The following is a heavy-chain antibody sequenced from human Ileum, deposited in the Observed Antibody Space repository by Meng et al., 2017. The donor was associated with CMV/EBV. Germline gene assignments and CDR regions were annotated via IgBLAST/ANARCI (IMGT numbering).Heavy chain of an antibody. Sequence: GSLRLSCAVYGGSFSGYYWSWIRKPPGKGLEWIGEINHSGSTNYNPSLKSRVTISVDTSKNQFSLKLSSVTAADTAVYYCARLDPGDFWSGSQGVVDYWGQGTLVTVSS. V-gene: IGHV4-34*01. CDR2: INHSGST. CDR3: ARLDPGDFWSGSQGVVDY. J-gene: IGHJ4*02. D-gene: IGHD3-3*01. CDR1: GGSFSGYY.